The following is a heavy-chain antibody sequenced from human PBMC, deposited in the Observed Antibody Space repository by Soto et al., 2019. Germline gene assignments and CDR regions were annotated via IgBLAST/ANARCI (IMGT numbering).Heavy chain of an antibody. CDR1: GGSISSGGYY. Sequence: QVQLQESGPGLVKPSQTLSLTCTVSGGSISSGGYYWSWIRQHPGKGLEWIGYIYYSGSTYYNPSLKSRVTISVDTSKNQFSQKLSSVTAADTAVYYCAGLYSSSPEYYYYYYGMDVWGQGTTVTVSS. V-gene: IGHV4-31*03. J-gene: IGHJ6*02. CDR2: IYYSGST. CDR3: AGLYSSSPEYYYYYYGMDV. D-gene: IGHD6-6*01.